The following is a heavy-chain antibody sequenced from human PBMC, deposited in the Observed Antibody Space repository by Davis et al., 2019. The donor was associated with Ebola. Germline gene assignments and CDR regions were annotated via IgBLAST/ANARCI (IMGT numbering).Heavy chain of an antibody. J-gene: IGHJ4*02. D-gene: IGHD2-21*01. CDR2: VHFSGSA. CDR1: GGSLSPHY. V-gene: IGHV4-59*11. CDR3: ARVRRGGDYFDY. Sequence: MPSETLSLTCPVPGGSLSPHYWSWIRQSPGKGLERIGDVHFSGSAKSNPSLKSRVTISVDTSKNQFFLKLSSVTAADTAVYYCARVRRGGDYFDYWGQGTLVTVSS.